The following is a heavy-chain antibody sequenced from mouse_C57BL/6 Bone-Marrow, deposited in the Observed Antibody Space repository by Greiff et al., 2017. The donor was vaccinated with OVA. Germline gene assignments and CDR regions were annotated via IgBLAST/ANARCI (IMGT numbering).Heavy chain of an antibody. D-gene: IGHD2-3*01. CDR2: ISNGGGST. J-gene: IGHJ4*01. CDR3: ARPHDGMDY. V-gene: IGHV5-12*01. Sequence: EVKLMESGGGLVQPGGSLKLSCAASGFTFSDYYMYWVRQTPEKRLEWVAYISNGGGSTYYPDTVKGRFTISRDNAKNTLYLQMSRLKSEDTAMYYCARPHDGMDYWGQGTSVTVYS. CDR1: GFTFSDYY.